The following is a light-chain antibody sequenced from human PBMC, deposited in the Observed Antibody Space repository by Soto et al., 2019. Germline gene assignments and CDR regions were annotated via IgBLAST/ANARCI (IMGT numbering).Light chain of an antibody. V-gene: IGKV3-20*01. CDR3: QQYPSSPVYT. CDR1: QSVSSSY. CDR2: GAS. J-gene: IGKJ2*01. Sequence: EIVLTQSPGTLSLSPGERATLSCRASQSVSSSYLAWYQQKPGQAPRLLINGASSRATGIPDRFSGSGSGTDFTLTNSRLEPEDFAVYYCQQYPSSPVYTFGQGTKLEIK.